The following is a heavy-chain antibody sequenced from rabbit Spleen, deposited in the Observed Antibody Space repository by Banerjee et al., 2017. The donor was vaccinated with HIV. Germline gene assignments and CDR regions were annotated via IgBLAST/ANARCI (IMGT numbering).Heavy chain of an antibody. Sequence: QSLEESGGDLVKPGASLTLTCIASGVSFSGNSYICWVRQAPGKGLEWIVCIDSGSSGFPYFASWAKGRFTISKTSSTTVTLQMTSLTAADTATYFCARDTASSFSSYGMDLWGQGTLVTVS. CDR1: GVSFSGNSY. D-gene: IGHD8-1*01. V-gene: IGHV1S40*01. CDR3: ARDTASSFSSYGMDL. J-gene: IGHJ6*01. CDR2: IDSGSSGFP.